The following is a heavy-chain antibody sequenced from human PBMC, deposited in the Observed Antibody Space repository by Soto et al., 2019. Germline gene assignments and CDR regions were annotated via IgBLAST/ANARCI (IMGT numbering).Heavy chain of an antibody. CDR2: INPNGGAT. Sequence: VQLAQSGAEVKKPGASVKVSCKTSGDSFNDYYIHWVRQAPGQGLEWMGWINPNGGATKYAQKFQGRVTVTRDTSIRTVYMELSSLRSDDAAVYYCARESGGATATLDYYDFYMDVWGKGTTGTVSS. CDR3: ARESGGATATLDYYDFYMDV. J-gene: IGHJ6*03. CDR1: GDSFNDYY. D-gene: IGHD1-26*01. V-gene: IGHV1-2*02.